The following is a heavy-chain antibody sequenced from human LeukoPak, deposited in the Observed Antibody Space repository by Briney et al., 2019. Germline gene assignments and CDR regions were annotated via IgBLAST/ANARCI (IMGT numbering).Heavy chain of an antibody. CDR1: GGSISSYY. V-gene: IGHV4-59*08. J-gene: IGHJ4*02. D-gene: IGHD1-26*01. Sequence: SETLSLTCTVSGGSISSYYWSWIRQPPGKGLEWIGYIYYSGSTNYNPSLKSRVTISVGTSKNQFSPKLSSVTAADTAVYYCAGRGVGASFDYWGQGTLVTVSS. CDR2: IYYSGST. CDR3: AGRGVGASFDY.